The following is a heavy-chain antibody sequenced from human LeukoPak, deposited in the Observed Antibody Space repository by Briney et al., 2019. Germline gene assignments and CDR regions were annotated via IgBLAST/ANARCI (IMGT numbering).Heavy chain of an antibody. J-gene: IGHJ6*03. CDR1: GGTFSSYA. CDR2: MNPNSGNT. CDR3: ARGVRLVRGVSRYYYYMDV. Sequence: GSSVKVSCKASGGTFSSYAISWVRQATGQGLEWMGWMNPNSGNTGYAQKFQGRVTMTRNTSISTAYMELSSLRSEDTAVYYCARGVRLVRGVSRYYYYMDVWGKGTTVTVSS. D-gene: IGHD3-10*01. V-gene: IGHV1-8*02.